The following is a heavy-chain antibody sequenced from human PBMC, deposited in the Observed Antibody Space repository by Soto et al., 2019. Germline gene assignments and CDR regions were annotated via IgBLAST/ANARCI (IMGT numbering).Heavy chain of an antibody. CDR2: ISSSSSYI. J-gene: IGHJ4*02. CDR3: ARGGDSSSSGPFDY. CDR1: GFTFSSYS. D-gene: IGHD6-6*01. Sequence: EVQLVESGGGLVKPGGSLRLSCAASGFTFSSYSMNWVRQAPGKGLEWVSSISSSSSYIYYADSVKGRFTISRDNAKNSLYLQMNSLRAEDTAVYYCARGGDSSSSGPFDYWGKGTLVTVSS. V-gene: IGHV3-21*01.